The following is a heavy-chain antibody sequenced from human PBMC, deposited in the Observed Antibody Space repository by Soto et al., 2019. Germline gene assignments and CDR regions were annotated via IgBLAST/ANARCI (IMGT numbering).Heavy chain of an antibody. D-gene: IGHD2-15*01. J-gene: IGHJ5*02. V-gene: IGHV3-23*01. Sequence: EVQLLESGGGLVQPGGSLRLSCAASGFTFSSYAVSWVRQAPGKGLEWVSAISGSGGSTYYADSVKGRFTISRDNSKNTLYLQMNSLRAEDTAVYYCAKRADIVVVVAATGFDPWGQGTLVTVSS. CDR2: ISGSGGST. CDR1: GFTFSSYA. CDR3: AKRADIVVVVAATGFDP.